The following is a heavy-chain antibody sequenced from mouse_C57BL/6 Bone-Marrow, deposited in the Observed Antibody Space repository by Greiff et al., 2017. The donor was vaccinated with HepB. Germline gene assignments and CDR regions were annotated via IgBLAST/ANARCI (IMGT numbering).Heavy chain of an antibody. J-gene: IGHJ4*01. Sequence: EVQLQQSGAELVRPGASVKLSCTASGFNIKDDYMHWVKQRPEQGLEWIGWIDPENGDTEYASKFQGKATITADTSSNTAYLQLSSLTSEDTAVYYCTPPILLRSLNYAMDYWGQGTSVTVSS. V-gene: IGHV14-4*01. CDR1: GFNIKDDY. D-gene: IGHD1-1*01. CDR3: TPPILLRSLNYAMDY. CDR2: IDPENGDT.